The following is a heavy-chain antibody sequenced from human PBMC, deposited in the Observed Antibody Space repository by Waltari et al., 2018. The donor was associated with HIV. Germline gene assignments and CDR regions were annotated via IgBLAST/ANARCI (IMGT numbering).Heavy chain of an antibody. CDR1: AFTFTATA. Sequence: QVQLFESGGGVVQPGGSLRLSCAASAFTFTATAHHWVPQAPGKGLEWVAFMRDDGTNKYYADSVKGRFTISRDNSKNSLYLQMNSLRAEDTALYYCAKEGATLTTSAYFYYYGMDVWGQGTTVTVSS. CDR2: MRDDGTNK. CDR3: AKEGATLTTSAYFYYYGMDV. D-gene: IGHD4-4*01. J-gene: IGHJ6*02. V-gene: IGHV3-30*02.